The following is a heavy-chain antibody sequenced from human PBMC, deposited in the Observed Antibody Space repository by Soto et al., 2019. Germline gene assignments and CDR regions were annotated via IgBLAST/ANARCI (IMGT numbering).Heavy chain of an antibody. D-gene: IGHD3-10*01. V-gene: IGHV3-7*01. Sequence: GGSLRLSCAASGFTFSSYWMSWVRQAPGKGLEWVANIKQDGSEKYYVDSVKGRFTISRDNAKNSLYLQMNSLRAEDTAVYYCARGSYYYGSGRPYYMDVWGKGTTVTVSS. CDR2: IKQDGSEK. J-gene: IGHJ6*03. CDR1: GFTFSSYW. CDR3: ARGSYYYGSGRPYYMDV.